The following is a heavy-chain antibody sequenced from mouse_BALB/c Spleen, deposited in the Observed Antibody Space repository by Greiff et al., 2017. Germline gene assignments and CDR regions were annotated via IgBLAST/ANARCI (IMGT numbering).Heavy chain of an antibody. Sequence: EVQLQESGGGLVQPKGSLKLSCAASGFTFNTYAMNWVRQAPGKGLEWVARIRSKSNNYATYYADSVKDRFTISRDDSQSMLYLQMNNLKTEDTAMYYCVGLGRKDFDYWGQGTTLTVSS. J-gene: IGHJ2*01. D-gene: IGHD4-1*01. CDR3: VGLGRKDFDY. CDR2: IRSKSNNYAT. V-gene: IGHV10-1*02. CDR1: GFTFNTYA.